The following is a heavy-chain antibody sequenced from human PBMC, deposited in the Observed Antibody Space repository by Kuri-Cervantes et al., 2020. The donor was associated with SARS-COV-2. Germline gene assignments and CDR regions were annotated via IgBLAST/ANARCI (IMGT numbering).Heavy chain of an antibody. J-gene: IGHJ6*03. CDR2: INYSGTT. D-gene: IGHD6-19*01. V-gene: IGHV4-34*01. CDR3: ARLRRHNDGWFATGYYMDV. Sequence: SQTLSLTCGVYGGSFSNFLWDWVRQPPGKGLEWIGEINYSGTTNYNPSLKSRVTISVDPSKNLFSLNLTSVTAADTAMYYCARLRRHNDGWFATGYYMDVWGKGTTVTSP. CDR1: GGSFSNFL.